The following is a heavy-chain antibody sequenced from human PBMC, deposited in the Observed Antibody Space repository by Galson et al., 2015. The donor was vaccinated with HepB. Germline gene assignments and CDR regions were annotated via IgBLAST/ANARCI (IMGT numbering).Heavy chain of an antibody. V-gene: IGHV3-15*01. D-gene: IGHD6-19*01. J-gene: IGHJ6*02. Sequence: FLRLSCAASGFTFSNAWMSWVRQAPGKGLEWVGRIKSKTDGGTTDYAAPVKGRFTVSRDDSKNTLYLQMNSLKTEDTAVYYCTTDPQEQWLVPQSKNYYYYYGMDVWGQGTTVTVSS. CDR2: IKSKTDGGTT. CDR1: GFTFSNAW. CDR3: TTDPQEQWLVPQSKNYYYYYGMDV.